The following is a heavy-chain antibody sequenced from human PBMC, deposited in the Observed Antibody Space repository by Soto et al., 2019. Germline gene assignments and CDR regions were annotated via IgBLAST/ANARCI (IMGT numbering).Heavy chain of an antibody. CDR1: GFTFSSYA. D-gene: IGHD2-2*02. Sequence: EVQLLESGGGLVQPGGSLRLYCAASGFTFSSYAMSWVRQAPGKGLEWVSAISGSGGSTYYADSVKGRFTISRDNSKNTLYLQMNSLRAEDTAVYYCANQARAVPAAISPRSYFQHLGQGTLVTVSS. CDR3: ANQARAVPAAISPRSYFQH. V-gene: IGHV3-23*01. CDR2: ISGSGGST. J-gene: IGHJ1*01.